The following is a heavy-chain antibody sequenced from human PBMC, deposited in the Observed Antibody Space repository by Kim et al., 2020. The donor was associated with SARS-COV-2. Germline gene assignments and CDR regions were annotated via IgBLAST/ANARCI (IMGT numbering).Heavy chain of an antibody. CDR3: ARDLGISGTDFHYFYGLDV. Sequence: SETLSLTCTVSGASINTFYWSWLRQAPGKGLEWIGYVFQSGRTKYNPSLKSRVTISLDTPKNQVSLKLNSVTAADTAIYFCARDLGISGTDFHYFYGLDV. CDR2: VFQSGRT. J-gene: IGHJ6*01. CDR1: GASINTFY. D-gene: IGHD1-26*01. V-gene: IGHV4-59*13.